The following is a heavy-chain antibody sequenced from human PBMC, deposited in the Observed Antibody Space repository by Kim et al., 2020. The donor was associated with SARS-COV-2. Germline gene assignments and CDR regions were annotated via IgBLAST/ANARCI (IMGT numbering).Heavy chain of an antibody. D-gene: IGHD3-16*01. CDR3: ARDLEGALGY. CDR2: ST. J-gene: IGHJ4*02. V-gene: IGHV4-59*01. Sequence: STNYNPSLKSRVTISVDTSKNQFSLKLSSVTAADTAVYYCARDLEGALGYWGQGTLVTVSS.